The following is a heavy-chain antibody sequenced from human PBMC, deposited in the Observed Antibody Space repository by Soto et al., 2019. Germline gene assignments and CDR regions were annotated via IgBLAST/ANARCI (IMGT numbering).Heavy chain of an antibody. CDR3: ARVSTSLLTSFDY. D-gene: IGHD2-2*01. Sequence: SETLSLTCTVSGGSSTGHFWSWVRQPPGKGLEWIGEVSHSGNTKYYPSLRSRVTLSVDSSKNTLYLQMNSLRAEDTAVYYCARVSTSLLTSFDYWGQGTLVTVSS. CDR2: VSHSGNT. J-gene: IGHJ4*02. V-gene: IGHV4-34*10. CDR1: GGSSTGHF.